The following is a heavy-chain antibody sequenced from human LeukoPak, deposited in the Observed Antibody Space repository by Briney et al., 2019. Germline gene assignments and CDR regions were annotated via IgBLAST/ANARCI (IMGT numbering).Heavy chain of an antibody. CDR2: MFYSGET. CDR1: GGSILRSSNY. D-gene: IGHD2-2*01. V-gene: IGHV4-39*02. J-gene: IGHJ4*02. CDR3: AAPHCTTTSCYFHY. Sequence: SETLSLTCSVPGGSILRSSNYWGWIRQPPGKGLEWIGTMFYSGETYHNPSLKSRVAISVDTPKNHFSPKLSSVTAADTAVYYCAAPHCTTTSCYFHYWGQGIMVTVTS.